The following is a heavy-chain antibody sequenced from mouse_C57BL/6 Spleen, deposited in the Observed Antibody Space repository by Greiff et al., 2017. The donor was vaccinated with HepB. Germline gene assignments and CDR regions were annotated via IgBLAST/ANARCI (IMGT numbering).Heavy chain of an antibody. CDR1: GFTFSDYG. Sequence: EVMLVESGGGLVKPGGSLKLSCAASGFTFSDYGMHWVRQAPEKGLEWVAYISSGSSTIYYADTVKGRFTISRDNAKNTLFLQMTSLRSEDTAMYYCARWGYYYGSSYLYFDYWGQGTTLTVSS. J-gene: IGHJ2*01. D-gene: IGHD1-1*01. CDR2: ISSGSSTI. V-gene: IGHV5-17*01. CDR3: ARWGYYYGSSYLYFDY.